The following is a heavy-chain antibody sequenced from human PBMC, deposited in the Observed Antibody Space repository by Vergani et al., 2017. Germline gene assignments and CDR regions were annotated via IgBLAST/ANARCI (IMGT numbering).Heavy chain of an antibody. Sequence: QLQLQESGPGLVKPSETLSLTCTVSGGSISSGGYYWSWIRQHPGKGLEWIGYIYYSGSTYYNPSLKSRVTISVDTSKNQFSLKLSSVTAADTAVYYCARYTMTTIIHFDYWGQGTLVTVSS. V-gene: IGHV4-31*03. D-gene: IGHD5-12*01. J-gene: IGHJ4*02. CDR2: IYYSGST. CDR3: ARYTMTTIIHFDY. CDR1: GGSISSGGYY.